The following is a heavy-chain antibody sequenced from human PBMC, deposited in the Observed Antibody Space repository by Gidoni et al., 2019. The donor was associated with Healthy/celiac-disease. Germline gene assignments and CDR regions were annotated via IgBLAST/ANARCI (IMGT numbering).Heavy chain of an antibody. J-gene: IGHJ6*02. Sequence: QVQLVESGGGLVKPGGSRRLSCAASGFTFSDYYMSWIRQAPGQGLEWVSYISSSCSTIYYADSVKGRFTISRDNAKNSLYLQMNSLRAEDTAVYYCARDRTIVATYYYYGMDVWGQGTTVTVSS. CDR3: ARDRTIVATYYYYGMDV. D-gene: IGHD5-12*01. CDR1: GFTFSDYY. CDR2: ISSSCSTI. V-gene: IGHV3-11*01.